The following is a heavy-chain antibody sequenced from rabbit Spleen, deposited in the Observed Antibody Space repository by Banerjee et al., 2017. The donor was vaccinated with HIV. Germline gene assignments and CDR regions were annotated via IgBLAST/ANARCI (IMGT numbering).Heavy chain of an antibody. V-gene: IGHV1S45*01. CDR1: GFSFSSSYL. CDR2: ILTGGSVT. Sequence: QEQLVESGGDLVKPEGSLTLTCTASGFSFSSSYLTCWVRQAPGKGLEWIGVILTGGSVTYYASWAKGRFTISKTSSTTVTLQMTRLTAADTATYFCARDPFGIYGGTDFLWAPGTLVTVS. J-gene: IGHJ6*01. CDR3: ARDPFGIYGGTDFL. D-gene: IGHD5-1*01.